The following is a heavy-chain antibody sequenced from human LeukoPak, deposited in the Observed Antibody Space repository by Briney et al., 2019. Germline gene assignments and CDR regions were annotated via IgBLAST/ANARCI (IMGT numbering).Heavy chain of an antibody. Sequence: PGGSLRLSCAASGFTFSSYVMSWVRQAPGKGLEWVSAISGSGGSTYYADSVKGRFTISRDNSKNTLYLQMNSLRAEDTAVYYCAKMAPSRYSSGWWAEYFQHWGQGTLVTVSS. J-gene: IGHJ1*01. D-gene: IGHD6-19*01. CDR1: GFTFSSYV. CDR2: ISGSGGST. CDR3: AKMAPSRYSSGWWAEYFQH. V-gene: IGHV3-23*01.